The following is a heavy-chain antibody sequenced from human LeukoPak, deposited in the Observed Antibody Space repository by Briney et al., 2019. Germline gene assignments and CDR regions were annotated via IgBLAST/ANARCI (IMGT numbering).Heavy chain of an antibody. Sequence: GGSLRLSCAASGFTFSGSAMHWVRQASGKGLEWVGRIRSKANSYATAYAASVKGRFTISRDDSKNTAYLRMNSLKTEDTAVYYCTSPQYSSSLYWGQGTLVTVSS. D-gene: IGHD6-6*01. V-gene: IGHV3-73*01. CDR3: TSPQYSSSLY. CDR2: IRSKANSYAT. J-gene: IGHJ4*02. CDR1: GFTFSGSA.